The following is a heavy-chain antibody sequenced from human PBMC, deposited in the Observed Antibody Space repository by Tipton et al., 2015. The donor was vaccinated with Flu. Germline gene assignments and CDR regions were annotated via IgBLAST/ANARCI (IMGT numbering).Heavy chain of an antibody. D-gene: IGHD4-11*01. V-gene: IGHV3-30*18. J-gene: IGHJ6*02. Sequence: QVQLVQSGGGVVQPGRSLRLSCAASGFPFSNYGMHWVRQAPGKGLEWVALISFDAINDHYSDSVKGRFTISRDNSKNTLYLQMNSLRGEDTAVYYCAKDKEDYRTLLYYGMDVWGQGTTVTVSS. CDR1: GFPFSNYG. CDR2: ISFDAIND. CDR3: AKDKEDYRTLLYYGMDV.